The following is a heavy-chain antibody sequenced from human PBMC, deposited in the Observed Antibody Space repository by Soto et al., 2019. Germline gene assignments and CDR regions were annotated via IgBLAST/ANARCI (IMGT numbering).Heavy chain of an antibody. CDR2: IDPGDSDT. Sequence: GESLKISCKGSGYSFTSYWISWVRQMPGKGLEWMGRIDPGDSDTRYSPSFQGQVTISADKSISTAYLQWSSLKASDTAMYYCARRLLTAYDAFDIWGQGTMVTVSS. J-gene: IGHJ3*02. CDR3: ARRLLTAYDAFDI. D-gene: IGHD2-21*02. V-gene: IGHV5-51*01. CDR1: GYSFTSYW.